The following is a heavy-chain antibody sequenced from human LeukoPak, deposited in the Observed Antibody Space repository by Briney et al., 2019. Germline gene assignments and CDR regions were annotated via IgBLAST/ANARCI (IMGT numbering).Heavy chain of an antibody. Sequence: SETLSLTCTVSGGSISSSRYYWDWIRQPPGKGLEWIGSIYYSGSTYYNPSLKSRVTISVDTSKNQFSLKLSSVTAADTAVYYCAGQSGGTYSPIDIWGQGTMVTVSS. CDR2: IYYSGST. CDR1: GGSISSSRYY. D-gene: IGHD1-26*01. V-gene: IGHV4-39*01. CDR3: AGQSGGTYSPIDI. J-gene: IGHJ3*02.